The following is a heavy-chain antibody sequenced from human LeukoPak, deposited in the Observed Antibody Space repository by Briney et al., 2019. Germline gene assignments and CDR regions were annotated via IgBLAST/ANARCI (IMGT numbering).Heavy chain of an antibody. Sequence: GRSLRLSCAASGFTFDDYAMHWVRQAPGKGLEWVSGISWNSDSIGYADSVKGRFTISRDNAKNSLYLQMNSLRAEDTALYYCAKDTAMRSGSYYRYFDYWGQGTLVTVSS. CDR1: GFTFDDYA. CDR2: ISWNSDSI. J-gene: IGHJ4*02. D-gene: IGHD1-26*01. V-gene: IGHV3-9*01. CDR3: AKDTAMRSGSYYRYFDY.